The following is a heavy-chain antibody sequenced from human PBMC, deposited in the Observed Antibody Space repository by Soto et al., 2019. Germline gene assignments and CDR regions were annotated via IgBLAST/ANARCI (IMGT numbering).Heavy chain of an antibody. V-gene: IGHV3-7*03. CDR3: ARDGLYFGTSGYYGY. CDR1: GFTFSSYL. J-gene: IGHJ4*02. Sequence: GGSLRLSCAASGFTFSSYLMSWVRQCPGKGLEWVANIKQDGSEKNYVDSVKGRFSISRDNAKRSLYLQMNSLRAEDTAVYYWARDGLYFGTSGYYGYWGQGSLVTVSS. D-gene: IGHD3-3*01. CDR2: IKQDGSEK.